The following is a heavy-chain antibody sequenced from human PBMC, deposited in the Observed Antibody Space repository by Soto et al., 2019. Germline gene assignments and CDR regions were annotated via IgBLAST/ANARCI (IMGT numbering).Heavy chain of an antibody. CDR3: ANMYSSSSGVGY. V-gene: IGHV3-23*01. CDR2: ISGSGGTT. CDR1: GFTFSSYA. Sequence: EVQLLESGGGLVQPGGSLRLSCAASGFTFSSYAMSWVRQAPGKGLEWVSAISGSGGTTYYADSVKGRFTISRDNSKNTLYLQMNSLRAEDTAVYYCANMYSSSSGVGYWGQGTLVTVSS. J-gene: IGHJ4*02. D-gene: IGHD6-6*01.